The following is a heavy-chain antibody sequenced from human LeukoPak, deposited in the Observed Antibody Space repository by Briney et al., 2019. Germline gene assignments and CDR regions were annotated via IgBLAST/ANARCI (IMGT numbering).Heavy chain of an antibody. V-gene: IGHV1-24*01. J-gene: IGHJ4*02. D-gene: IGHD3-10*01. CDR1: GYTLTELS. CDR3: ATSAGPYYYGSGSYRLQDY. Sequence: ASVKVSCKVSGYTLTELSMHWVRQAPGKGLEWMGGFDPEDGETIYAQKFQGRVTMTEDTSTDTAYMELSSLRSEDTAVYYCATSAGPYYYGSGSYRLQDYWGQGTLVTASS. CDR2: FDPEDGET.